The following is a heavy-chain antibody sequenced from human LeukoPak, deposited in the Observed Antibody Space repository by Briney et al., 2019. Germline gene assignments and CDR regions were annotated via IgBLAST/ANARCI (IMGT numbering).Heavy chain of an antibody. CDR3: ARGGYDSSGYYYVWFDP. V-gene: IGHV1-8*01. Sequence: GASVKVSCKASGYTFTSYDINWVRQATGQGLEWMGWMNPNSGNTGYAQKFQGRVTMTRNTSISTAYMELSSLRSEDTAVYYCARGGYDSSGYYYVWFDPWGQGTLVTVSS. D-gene: IGHD3-22*01. J-gene: IGHJ5*02. CDR2: MNPNSGNT. CDR1: GYTFTSYD.